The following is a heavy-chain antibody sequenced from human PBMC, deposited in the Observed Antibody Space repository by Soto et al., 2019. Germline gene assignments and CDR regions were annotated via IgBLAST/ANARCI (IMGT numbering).Heavy chain of an antibody. CDR3: ARIVVVPAAIRGYYYYGMDV. Sequence: PSETLSLTCAVYGGSFIGYYWSWIRQPPGKGLEWIGEINHSGSTNYNPSLKSRVTISVDTSKNQFSLKLSSVTAADTAVYYCARIVVVPAAIRGYYYYGMDVWGQGTTVTVSS. CDR2: INHSGST. V-gene: IGHV4-34*01. D-gene: IGHD2-2*02. J-gene: IGHJ6*02. CDR1: GGSFIGYY.